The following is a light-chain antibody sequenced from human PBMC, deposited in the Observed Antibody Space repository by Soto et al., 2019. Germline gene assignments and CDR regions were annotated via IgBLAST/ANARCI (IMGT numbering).Light chain of an antibody. CDR1: QGISSY. CDR2: AAS. Sequence: DIQLTQSPSFLSASVGDRVTITCRASQGISSYLVWYQQKPGKAPKLLIYAASTLQSGVPSRFSGSGSGTDFTLTISSLQPEDVATYYCQTYNSAPFSFGQGTRLGT. V-gene: IGKV1-9*01. CDR3: QTYNSAPFS. J-gene: IGKJ5*01.